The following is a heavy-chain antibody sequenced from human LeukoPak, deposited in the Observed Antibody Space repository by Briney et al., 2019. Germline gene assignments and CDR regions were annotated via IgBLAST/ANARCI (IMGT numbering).Heavy chain of an antibody. CDR1: GISFSSHG. Sequence: GTSLRLSCAASGISFSSHGMHWVRQAPGKGLEGVAVIWYDGSNIYYADSVKGRFTISRDNSKNTLYLQMNSLRAEDTALYYCARARNDYDSNGFSLLDYWGQGTLVTVFS. V-gene: IGHV3-33*01. CDR3: ARARNDYDSNGFSLLDY. J-gene: IGHJ4*02. D-gene: IGHD3-22*01. CDR2: IWYDGSNI.